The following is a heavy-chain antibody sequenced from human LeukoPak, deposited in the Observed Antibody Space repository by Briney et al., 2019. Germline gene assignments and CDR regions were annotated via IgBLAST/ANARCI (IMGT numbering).Heavy chain of an antibody. CDR1: GGSISSSSYY. Sequence: SETLSLTCTVSGGSISSSSYYWGWIRQPPGKGLEWIGSIYYSGSTYYNPSLKSRVTISVDTSKNQSSLKLSSVTAADTAVYYCARASGILTGAYYYYYYMDVWGKGTTVTVSS. CDR2: IYYSGST. D-gene: IGHD7-27*01. V-gene: IGHV4-39*07. CDR3: ARASGILTGAYYYYYYMDV. J-gene: IGHJ6*03.